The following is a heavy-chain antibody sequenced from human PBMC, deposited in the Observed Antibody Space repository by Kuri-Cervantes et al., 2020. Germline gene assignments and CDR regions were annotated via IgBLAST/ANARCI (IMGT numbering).Heavy chain of an antibody. Sequence: SETLSLTCAVSGYSISSGYYWGWIRQPPGKGLEWIGSIYHSGSTYYNPSLKSRVTISVDTSKNQFSLKLSSVTAADTAVYYCARDEYSSGWYSDYWGQGTLVTVSS. J-gene: IGHJ4*02. CDR2: IYHSGST. V-gene: IGHV4-38-2*02. CDR1: GYSISSGYY. CDR3: ARDEYSSGWYSDY. D-gene: IGHD6-19*01.